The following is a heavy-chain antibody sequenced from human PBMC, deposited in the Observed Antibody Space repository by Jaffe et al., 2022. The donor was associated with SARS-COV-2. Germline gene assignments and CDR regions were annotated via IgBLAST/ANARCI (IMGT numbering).Heavy chain of an antibody. D-gene: IGHD2-21*01. CDR1: GYTFTGYY. Sequence: QVQLVQSGAEVKKPGASVKVSCKASGYTFTGYYMHWVRQAPGQGLEWMGWINPNSGGTNYAQKFQGRVTMTRDTSISTAYMELSRLRSDDTAVYYCARDDGWRWLQSSSPDYYYYGMDVWGQGTTVTVSS. J-gene: IGHJ6*02. CDR3: ARDDGWRWLQSSSPDYYYYGMDV. CDR2: INPNSGGT. V-gene: IGHV1-2*02.